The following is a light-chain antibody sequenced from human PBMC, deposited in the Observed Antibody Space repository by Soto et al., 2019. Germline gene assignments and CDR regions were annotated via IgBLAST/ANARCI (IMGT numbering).Light chain of an antibody. CDR1: SSNIGSNF. CDR2: END. Sequence: QSVLTQPPSVSAAPGQQATISCSGSSSNIGSNFVSWYQQLPGTAPKLLIYENDKRPSGIPDRFSGSKCGTSATLGITGLQTGVEADYYCGTWDSSLSTFVFGTGTKVTVL. CDR3: GTWDSSLSTFV. V-gene: IGLV1-51*02. J-gene: IGLJ1*01.